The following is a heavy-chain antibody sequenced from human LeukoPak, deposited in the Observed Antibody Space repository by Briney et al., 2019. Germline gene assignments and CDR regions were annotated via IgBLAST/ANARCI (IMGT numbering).Heavy chain of an antibody. V-gene: IGHV1-69*13. CDR2: IIPIFGTA. CDR1: GGTFSSYA. D-gene: IGHD5-24*01. J-gene: IGHJ4*02. CDR3: ATFSYVEMATIDFDY. Sequence: SVKVSCKASGGTFSSYAISWVRQAPGQGLEWMGGIIPIFGTANYAQKFQGRVTITADESTSTAYMELSSLRSEDTAVYYCATFSYVEMATIDFDYWGQGTLVTVSS.